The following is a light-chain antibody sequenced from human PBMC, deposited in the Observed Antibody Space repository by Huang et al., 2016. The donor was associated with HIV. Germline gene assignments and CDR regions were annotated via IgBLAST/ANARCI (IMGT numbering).Light chain of an antibody. CDR3: QQFNGFSLT. J-gene: IGKJ4*01. CDR1: QDINSA. Sequence: AIQLTQSPPSLSASAGARVTITCRASQDINSALAWYQQKPGKAPKLLIYDASNLKSGVPSRFSGSGSGTDFTLSISSLQPEDFATYYCQQFNGFSLTFGGGTRVEIK. CDR2: DAS. V-gene: IGKV1-13*02.